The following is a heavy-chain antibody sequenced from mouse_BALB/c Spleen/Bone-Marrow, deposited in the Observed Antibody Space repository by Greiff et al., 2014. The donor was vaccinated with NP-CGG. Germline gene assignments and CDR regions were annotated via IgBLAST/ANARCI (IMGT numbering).Heavy chain of an antibody. Sequence: VQLKESGGGLVQPGGSMKLSRVASGFTFSNYWMTWVRQSPEKGLEWVAEIRLKSNNYATHYAESVKGRFTISRDDSKSSVYLQMNNLRTEDTGIYYCTRVLRNFDYWGQGTTLTVSS. D-gene: IGHD1-1*01. V-gene: IGHV6-6*02. CDR2: IRLKSNNYAT. CDR3: TRVLRNFDY. J-gene: IGHJ2*01. CDR1: GFTFSNYW.